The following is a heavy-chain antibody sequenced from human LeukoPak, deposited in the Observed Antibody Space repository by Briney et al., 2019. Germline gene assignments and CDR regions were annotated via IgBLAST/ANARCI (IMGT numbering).Heavy chain of an antibody. Sequence: GGSLRLSCAASGFTFDDYGMSWVRQAPGKGLEWVSGINWNGGSTGYADSVKGRFTISRDNAKNSLYLQMNSLRAEDTAVYYCARDRIVVVPAALTYYFDYWGQGTLVTVSS. D-gene: IGHD2-2*01. J-gene: IGHJ4*02. CDR1: GFTFDDYG. V-gene: IGHV3-20*04. CDR3: ARDRIVVVPAALTYYFDY. CDR2: INWNGGST.